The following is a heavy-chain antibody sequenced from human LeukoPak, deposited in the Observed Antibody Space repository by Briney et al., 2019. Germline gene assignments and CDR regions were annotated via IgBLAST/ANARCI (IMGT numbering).Heavy chain of an antibody. V-gene: IGHV1-46*01. Sequence: ASVKVSCKASGYTFTSYYMHWVRQAPGQGLEWMGIINPSGGSTSYAQKFQGRVTMTRDTSTSTVYMELSSLRSEDTAVYYCARLHYYDSSGYLDGVFDIWGQGTMVTVSS. D-gene: IGHD3-22*01. J-gene: IGHJ3*02. CDR3: ARLHYYDSSGYLDGVFDI. CDR2: INPSGGST. CDR1: GYTFTSYY.